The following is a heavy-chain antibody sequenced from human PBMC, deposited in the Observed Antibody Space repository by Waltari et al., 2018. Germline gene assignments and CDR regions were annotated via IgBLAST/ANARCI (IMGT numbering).Heavy chain of an antibody. Sequence: QVQLQESGPGLVKPSQTLALTCTVPGGSISSGGYYWRWVLQHPGKGLEWIGYIYYSGSTYYNPSLKSRVTISVDTSKNQFSLKLSSVTAADTAVYYCARGLVSLRRNYDVWGKGTTVTVSS. V-gene: IGHV4-31*03. D-gene: IGHD1-7*01. CDR3: ARGLVSLRRNYDV. CDR2: IYYSGST. CDR1: GGSISSGGYY. J-gene: IGHJ6*04.